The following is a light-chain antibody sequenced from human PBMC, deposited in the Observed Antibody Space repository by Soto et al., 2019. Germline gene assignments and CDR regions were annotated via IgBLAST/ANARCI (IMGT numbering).Light chain of an antibody. Sequence: QSALTQPPSASGSPGQSVTISCTGTSSDVGAYIFVSWYQQHPGKAPKLMVYDVNRRPPGVPDRFFGSKSGNTASLTVSGLQAEDEADYYCTSFAPGRIYVFGSGTKLTVL. J-gene: IGLJ1*01. CDR2: DVN. CDR3: TSFAPGRIYV. CDR1: SSDVGAYIF. V-gene: IGLV2-8*01.